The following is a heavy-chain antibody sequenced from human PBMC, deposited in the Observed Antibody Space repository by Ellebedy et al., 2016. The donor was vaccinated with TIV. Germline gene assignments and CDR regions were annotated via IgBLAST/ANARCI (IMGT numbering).Heavy chain of an antibody. CDR2: INPASGNS. CDR3: ARGDNYYYDSSGYYYNY. D-gene: IGHD3-22*01. J-gene: IGHJ4*02. V-gene: IGHV1-46*01. Sequence: ASVKVSCKASGYTFTSYFLYWVRQAPGQGLEWMGMINPASGNSNYAQKFQGRVAMTRDTSTNTVYMELSSLRSEDTAVYYCARGDNYYYDSSGYYYNYWGQGTLVTVSS. CDR1: GYTFTSYF.